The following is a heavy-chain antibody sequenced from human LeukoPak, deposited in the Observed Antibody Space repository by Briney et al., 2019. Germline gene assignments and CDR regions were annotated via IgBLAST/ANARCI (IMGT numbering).Heavy chain of an antibody. D-gene: IGHD2-15*01. Sequence: ASVKVSCKASGYTFTGYYMHWVRQAPGQGLEWMGWINPNSGGTNYAQKFQGRVTMTRDTSISTAYMELSRLRSDDTAVYYCAAETDGGWFPYYFDYWGQGTLVTVSS. V-gene: IGHV1-2*02. CDR2: INPNSGGT. CDR1: GYTFTGYY. CDR3: AAETDGGWFPYYFDY. J-gene: IGHJ4*02.